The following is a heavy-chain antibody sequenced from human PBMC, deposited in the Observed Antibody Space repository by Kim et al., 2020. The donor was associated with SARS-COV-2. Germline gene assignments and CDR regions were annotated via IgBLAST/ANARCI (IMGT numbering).Heavy chain of an antibody. V-gene: IGHV4-39*02. Sequence: SETLSLTCSVSGGSISSSNSYWGWIRQPPGKGLEWIGTMYFTGSAYHNTSLKSRVTMFLDTSKNHFSLRLSSVTAADTAVYYCVTTQDYRVRTFWGQGTLVTVSS. J-gene: IGHJ4*02. D-gene: IGHD3-16*01. CDR2: MYFTGSA. CDR1: GGSISSSNSY. CDR3: VTTQDYRVRTF.